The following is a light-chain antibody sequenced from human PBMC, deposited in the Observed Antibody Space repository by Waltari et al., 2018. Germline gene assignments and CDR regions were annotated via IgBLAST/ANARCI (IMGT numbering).Light chain of an antibody. CDR1: SSDSGGYEY. CDR2: DVN. J-gene: IGLJ2*01. V-gene: IGLV2-14*03. CDR3: SSFTSSTTGI. Sequence: SALTHPDSVSGSPGQSITISCMGISSDSGGYEYVPWYQQHPGKAPKVIIYDVNNRPSGVSNRFSGSKSGSSASLTISGLQAEDEADYYCSSFTSSTTGIFGGGTKVTVL.